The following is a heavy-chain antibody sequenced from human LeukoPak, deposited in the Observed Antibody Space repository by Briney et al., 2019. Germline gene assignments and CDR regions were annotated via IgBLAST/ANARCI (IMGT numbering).Heavy chain of an antibody. V-gene: IGHV4-4*07. J-gene: IGHJ6*03. D-gene: IGHD5-18*01. CDR1: GGSLTPYY. CDR3: ARDGPDGYTYGHYYYYMDV. CDR2: IHSGGTT. Sequence: PSKTLSLTCTVSGGSLTPYYWTWIRQYAGKGMEYIGRIHSGGTTNYNPSLRSRITMSVDTSKNQFSLRLTSVTAADTAIYYCARDGPDGYTYGHYYYYMDVWGKGTTITVSS.